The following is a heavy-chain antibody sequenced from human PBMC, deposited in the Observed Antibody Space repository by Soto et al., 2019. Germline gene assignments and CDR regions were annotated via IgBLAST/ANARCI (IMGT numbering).Heavy chain of an antibody. V-gene: IGHV3-23*01. CDR3: ANGGWGSIAAPPRY. D-gene: IGHD6-13*01. J-gene: IGHJ4*02. CDR1: GFTFGSYA. Sequence: HPGGSLRLSCAASGFTFGSYAMSWVRQAPGKGLEWVSAISGSDGSTYHAESVKGRFTISRDNSKNTLYMQMNSLRVEDTAVYYCANGGWGSIAAPPRYWGQGTLVTVSS. CDR2: ISGSDGST.